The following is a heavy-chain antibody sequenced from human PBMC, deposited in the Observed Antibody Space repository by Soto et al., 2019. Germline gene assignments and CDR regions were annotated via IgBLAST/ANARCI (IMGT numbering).Heavy chain of an antibody. Sequence: QLQLQESGSGLVKPSQTLSLMCDVSGGSITRGGYSWSWIRQLPGKGLEWLGYIYDNGNTYYNASXKXXVTISVDRSKNQFSLNLTSVTAAATAVYYCARWSPLYGMDVWGQGATVTVSS. D-gene: IGHD3-3*01. CDR3: ARWSPLYGMDV. CDR1: GGSITRGGYS. CDR2: IYDNGNT. J-gene: IGHJ6*02. V-gene: IGHV4-30-2*01.